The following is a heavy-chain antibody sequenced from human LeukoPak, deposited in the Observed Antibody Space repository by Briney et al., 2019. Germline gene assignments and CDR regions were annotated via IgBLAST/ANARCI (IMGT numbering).Heavy chain of an antibody. D-gene: IGHD1-26*01. CDR3: ARVLIVEDSESHYFDY. Sequence: AASVKVSCKASDYPFTNFGVSWVRQPPGQGLEWMGWISGYNSKRHYPWKFQSRVTMNTDTSTTTAYMELRTLRSDDTAVYYCARVLIVEDSESHYFDYWGQGTLVTVTS. CDR2: ISGYNSKR. J-gene: IGHJ4*02. V-gene: IGHV1-18*01. CDR1: DYPFTNFG.